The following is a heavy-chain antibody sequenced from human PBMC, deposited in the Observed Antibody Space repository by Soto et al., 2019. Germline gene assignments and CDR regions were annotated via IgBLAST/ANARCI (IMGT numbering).Heavy chain of an antibody. Sequence: ASVKVSCKASGYTFTNYAMHWVRQAPGQGLEWMGWINAGNGNTKYSQKFQGRVTLTRDTSASTAYMELSSLRSEDTAVYYCARDPLYCGGDCYTFNFFVPWGQGTLVTVSS. CDR1: GYTFTNYA. D-gene: IGHD2-21*02. CDR3: ARDPLYCGGDCYTFNFFVP. CDR2: INAGNGNT. J-gene: IGHJ5*02. V-gene: IGHV1-3*01.